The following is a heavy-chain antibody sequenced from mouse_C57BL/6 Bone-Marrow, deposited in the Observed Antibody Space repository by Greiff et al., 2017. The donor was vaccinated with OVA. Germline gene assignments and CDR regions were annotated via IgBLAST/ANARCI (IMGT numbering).Heavy chain of an antibody. CDR1: GYTFTSYW. J-gene: IGHJ2*01. V-gene: IGHV1-59*01. CDR2: IDPSDSYT. D-gene: IGHD2-1*01. CDR3: ARSGNYGFDY. Sequence: QVHVKQSGAELVRPGTSVKLSCKASGYTFTSYWMHWVKQRPGQGLEWIGVIDPSDSYTNYNQKFKGKATLTVDTSSSTAYMQLSSLTSEDSAVYYCARSGNYGFDYWGQGTTLTVSS.